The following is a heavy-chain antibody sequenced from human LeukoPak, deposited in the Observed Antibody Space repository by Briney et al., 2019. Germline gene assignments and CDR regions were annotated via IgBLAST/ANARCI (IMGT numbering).Heavy chain of an antibody. CDR1: GFTLRGYG. J-gene: IGHJ4*02. CDR3: ARVYYGSGSYSGSDY. D-gene: IGHD3-10*01. Sequence: PGGSLRLSCAASGFTLRGYGMHWVRQAPGKGLEWVAFIRYDGSDKSYADSVKGRFTISRDNSENTLYLQINSLRVEDTALYHCARVYYGSGSYSGSDYWGQGTLVTVSS. CDR2: IRYDGSDK. V-gene: IGHV3-30*02.